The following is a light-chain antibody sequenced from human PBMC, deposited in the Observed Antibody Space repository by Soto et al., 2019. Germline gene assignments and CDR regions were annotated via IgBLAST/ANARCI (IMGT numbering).Light chain of an antibody. Sequence: ESVLTQSPATLSLSPKEGATLSCRASESVSRNLAWYQQKPGQAPRLLIYDASTRATGIPDRFSGGGSGTEFTLTISSLQSEDFVVYYCQQYNSWPPITFGQGTRLEIK. CDR1: ESVSRN. V-gene: IGKV3-15*01. J-gene: IGKJ5*01. CDR3: QQYNSWPPIT. CDR2: DAS.